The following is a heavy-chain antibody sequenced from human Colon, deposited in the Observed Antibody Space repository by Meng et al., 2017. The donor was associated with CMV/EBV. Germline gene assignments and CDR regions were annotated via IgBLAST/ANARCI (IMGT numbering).Heavy chain of an antibody. J-gene: IGHJ6*02. D-gene: IGHD1-14*01. CDR3: ARTASPGIYYGMDV. CDR2: MNPATGNT. CDR1: GYSFTNFD. Sequence: ASVKVSCKASGYSFTNFDIYWVRQAPGQGLEWMGWMNPATGNTGYAQKLQGRVTMTTDTSTSTAYMELRSLRSDDTAVYYCARTASPGIYYGMDVWGQGTTVTVSS. V-gene: IGHV1-18*01.